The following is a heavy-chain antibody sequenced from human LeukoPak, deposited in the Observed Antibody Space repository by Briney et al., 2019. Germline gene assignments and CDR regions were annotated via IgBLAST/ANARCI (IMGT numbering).Heavy chain of an antibody. Sequence: SETLSLTCTVSGGSISSYYWSWIRQPPGKGLEWIGYIYYSGSTNYNPSLKSRVTISVDTSKNQFSLKLSSATAADTAVYYCARDRGGWSDAFDIWGQGTMVTVSS. D-gene: IGHD3-10*01. CDR2: IYYSGST. V-gene: IGHV4-59*01. CDR3: ARDRGGWSDAFDI. J-gene: IGHJ3*02. CDR1: GGSISSYY.